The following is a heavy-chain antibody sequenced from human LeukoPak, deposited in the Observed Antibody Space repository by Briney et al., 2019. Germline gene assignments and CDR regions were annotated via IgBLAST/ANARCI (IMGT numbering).Heavy chain of an antibody. CDR3: ARPRVGGDYGGTACCFDC. CDR2: ISTSGGYI. Sequence: GGSLRLSCAASGFTFSTYSMNWVRQAPGNGLEWVSSISTSGGYIYYADSVKGRFTISRDNAKNSLYLEMNSLRAEDTAVYYCARPRVGGDYGGTACCFDCWGQGTLVTVSS. CDR1: GFTFSTYS. J-gene: IGHJ5*01. D-gene: IGHD4-23*01. V-gene: IGHV3-21*01.